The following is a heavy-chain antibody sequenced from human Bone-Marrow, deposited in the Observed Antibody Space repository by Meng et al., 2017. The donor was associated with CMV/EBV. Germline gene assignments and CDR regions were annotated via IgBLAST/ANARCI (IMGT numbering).Heavy chain of an antibody. CDR2: ISYDGSNK. J-gene: IGHJ4*02. V-gene: IGHV3-30-3*01. Sequence: GESLKISCAASGFTFSSYAMHWVRQAPGKGLEWVAVISYDGSNKYYADSVKGRFTISRDNSKNTLYLQMNSLRAEDTAVYYCARDWSRQVSILVDYWGQETLVTVSS. CDR1: GFTFSSYA. D-gene: IGHD3-3*02. CDR3: ARDWSRQVSILVDY.